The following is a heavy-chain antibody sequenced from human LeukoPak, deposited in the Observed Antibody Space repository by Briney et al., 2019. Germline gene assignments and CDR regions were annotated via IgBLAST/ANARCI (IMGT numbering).Heavy chain of an antibody. J-gene: IGHJ1*01. CDR3: ARVQDGSSWFEYFHH. D-gene: IGHD6-19*01. CDR1: GFTVSSNY. CDR2: IYSGGST. Sequence: GSLRLSCAASGFTVSSNYMSWVRQAPGKGLEWVSVIYSGGSTYYADSVKGRFTISRDNAKNSLFLQMNSLRAEDTAVYYCARVQDGSSWFEYFHHWGQGTLVTVSS. V-gene: IGHV3-53*01.